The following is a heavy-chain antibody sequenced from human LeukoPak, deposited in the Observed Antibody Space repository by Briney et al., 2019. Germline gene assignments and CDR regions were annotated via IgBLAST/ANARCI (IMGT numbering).Heavy chain of an antibody. V-gene: IGHV3-53*01. CDR1: GFNVGSNY. J-gene: IGHJ4*02. D-gene: IGHD3-22*01. CDR3: AREGMHDSSGYYPIGGSYYFDH. Sequence: GGSLRLSCAASGFNVGSNYMSWVRQTPGKGLEWVSVIYRGGATYYADSVKGRFTLSRDNSKNTLYLQMNSLRVEDTAVYYCAREGMHDSSGYYPIGGSYYFDHWGQGTLVTVS. CDR2: IYRGGAT.